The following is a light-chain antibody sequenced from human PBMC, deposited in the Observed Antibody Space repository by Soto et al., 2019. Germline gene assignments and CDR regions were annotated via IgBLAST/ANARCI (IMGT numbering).Light chain of an antibody. CDR1: QTISRN. Sequence: DIQMTQPPSSLSASVGDRVTIPCRASQTISRNLNWYQQKPGTAPKLLIYAASNLQSGVPSRFSGSGSGTDFTLAISSLQPEDFATYYCQQSDSIPITFGQGTRLEIK. V-gene: IGKV1-39*01. CDR2: AAS. CDR3: QQSDSIPIT. J-gene: IGKJ5*01.